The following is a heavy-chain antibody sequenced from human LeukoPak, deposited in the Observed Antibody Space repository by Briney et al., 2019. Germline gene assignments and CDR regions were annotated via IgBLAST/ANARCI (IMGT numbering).Heavy chain of an antibody. Sequence: SGGSLRLSCVASGFTFSRYEMNWVHQTPGKGLEWVSYISSSGSTIYYADSVKGRFTIPRDNATNSLYLQMNSLRAEDTAVYYCARDNWGGQGTLVTVSS. CDR3: ARDNW. CDR2: ISSSGSTI. D-gene: IGHD3-16*01. CDR1: GFTFSRYE. V-gene: IGHV3-48*03. J-gene: IGHJ4*02.